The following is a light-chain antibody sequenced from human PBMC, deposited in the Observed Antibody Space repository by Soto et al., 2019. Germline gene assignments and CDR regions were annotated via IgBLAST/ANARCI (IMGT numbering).Light chain of an antibody. CDR2: SAS. CDR3: KKYVRSPSFT. CDR1: QSVSSSY. Sequence: EIVLTQSPGTLSLSPGERATLSCRASQSVSSSYLAWYQQKPGQAPRLLIYSASGRATGIPDRFSGSGSGTDFTLTISRLEPEDFAVYYCKKYVRSPSFTCGPGTKVDIK. V-gene: IGKV3-20*01. J-gene: IGKJ3*01.